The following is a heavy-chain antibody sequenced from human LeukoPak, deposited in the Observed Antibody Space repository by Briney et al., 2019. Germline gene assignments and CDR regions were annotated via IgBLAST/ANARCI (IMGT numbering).Heavy chain of an antibody. D-gene: IGHD7-27*01. J-gene: IGHJ3*02. V-gene: IGHV3-23*01. CDR2: ISAGADVI. CDR3: AKSLLPSATGEGCSFCN. Sequence: GGSLRLSCEAAGFSFRDYPMGWVRRASGKRLEWVSGISAGADVIFYADPVKGRFTISRDNSKNTLYLQMNSLRAEDSAEYYCAKSLLPSATGEGCSFCNLGQRTMV. CDR1: GFSFRDYP.